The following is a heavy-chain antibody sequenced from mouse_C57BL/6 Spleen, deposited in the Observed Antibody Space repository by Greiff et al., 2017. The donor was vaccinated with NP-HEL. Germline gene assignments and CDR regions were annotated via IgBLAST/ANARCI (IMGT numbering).Heavy chain of an antibody. CDR2: ISSGGSYT. J-gene: IGHJ3*01. CDR1: GFTFSSYG. Sequence: EVQLVESGGDLVKPGGSLKLSCAASGFTFSSYGMSWVRQTPDKRLEWVATISSGGSYTYYPDSVKGRFTISRDNAKNTLYLQMSSLKSEDTAMYYCARPYYSNFAYWGQGTLVTVSA. D-gene: IGHD2-5*01. CDR3: ARPYYSNFAY. V-gene: IGHV5-6*01.